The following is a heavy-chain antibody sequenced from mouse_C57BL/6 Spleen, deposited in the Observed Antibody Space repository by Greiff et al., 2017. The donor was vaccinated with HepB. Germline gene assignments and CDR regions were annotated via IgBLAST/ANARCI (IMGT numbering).Heavy chain of an antibody. CDR1: GFTFTDYE. Sequence: QVQLQQSGAELVRPGASVTLSCKASGFTFTDYEMHWVKQTPVHGLEWIGAIDPETGGTAYNQKFKGKAILTADKSSSTAYRELRSLTSEDSAVYYCTNPYCNSDYWGQGTTLTVSS. V-gene: IGHV1-15*01. CDR2: IDPETGGT. CDR3: TNPYCNSDY. J-gene: IGHJ2*01. D-gene: IGHD2-1*01.